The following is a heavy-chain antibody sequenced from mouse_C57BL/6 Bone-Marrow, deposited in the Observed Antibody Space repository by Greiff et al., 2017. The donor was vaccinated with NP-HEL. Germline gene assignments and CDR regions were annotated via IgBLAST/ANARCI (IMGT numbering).Heavy chain of an antibody. CDR3: ARHRDDGYYVYYAMDY. Sequence: EVQVVESGGGLVQPGGSLKLSCAASGFTFSDYYMYWVRQTPEKRLEWVAYISNGGGSTYYPDTVKGRFTISRDNAKNTLYLQMSRLKSEDTAMYYCARHRDDGYYVYYAMDYWGQGTSVTVSS. D-gene: IGHD2-3*01. V-gene: IGHV5-12*01. CDR2: ISNGGGST. CDR1: GFTFSDYY. J-gene: IGHJ4*01.